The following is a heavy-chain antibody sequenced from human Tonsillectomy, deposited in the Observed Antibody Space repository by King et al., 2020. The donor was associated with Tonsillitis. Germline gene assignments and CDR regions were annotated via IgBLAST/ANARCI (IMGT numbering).Heavy chain of an antibody. Sequence: QLVQSGGGVVQPGRSLRLPCAASGFTFSRYAMHWVRQAPGKGLEWVAVISYDGSNKYYTDSVKGRFTISRDNSKNTLYLQMNSLRAEDTAVYYCTRGSLRGYSYGFAGMDVWGQGTTVTVSS. V-gene: IGHV3-33*05. D-gene: IGHD5-18*01. CDR1: GFTFSRYA. CDR3: TRGSLRGYSYGFAGMDV. J-gene: IGHJ6*02. CDR2: ISYDGSNK.